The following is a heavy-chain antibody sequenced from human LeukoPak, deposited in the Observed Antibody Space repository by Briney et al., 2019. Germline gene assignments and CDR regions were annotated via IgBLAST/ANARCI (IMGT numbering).Heavy chain of an antibody. J-gene: IGHJ4*02. CDR2: ISGSGGST. CDR1: GFTFSSYA. Sequence: GGSLRLSCAASGFTFSSYAMSWVRQAPGKGLEWVSGISGSGGSTYYADSVKGRFTISRDNSKNTLYLQMNSLRAEDTAVYYCECYDSSGYPDYWGQGTLVTVSP. CDR3: ECYDSSGYPDY. D-gene: IGHD3-22*01. V-gene: IGHV3-23*01.